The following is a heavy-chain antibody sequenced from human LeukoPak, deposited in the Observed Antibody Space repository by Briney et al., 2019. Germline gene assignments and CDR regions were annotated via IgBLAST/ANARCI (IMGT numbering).Heavy chain of an antibody. CDR2: ISWNSGSI. CDR1: GFTFDDYA. Sequence: GGSLRLSCAGSGFTFDDYAMHWVRQAPGKGLEWVSGISWNSGSIGYADSVKGRFIVSRDNAKDSLYLQMNSLRAEDTAVYYCASGITAGDFYYYYYYMDVWGKGTTVTVSS. V-gene: IGHV3-9*01. J-gene: IGHJ6*03. D-gene: IGHD1-20*01. CDR3: ASGITAGDFYYYYYYMDV.